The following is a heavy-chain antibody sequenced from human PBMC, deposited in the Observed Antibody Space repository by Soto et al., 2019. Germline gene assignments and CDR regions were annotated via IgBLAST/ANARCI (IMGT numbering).Heavy chain of an antibody. CDR1: GDSISSYY. CDR3: ARGRFDDSWGSPAPYLDY. V-gene: IGHV4-59*01. J-gene: IGHJ4*01. CDR2: IYNRRST. Sequence: SETLSLTRTVSGDSISSYYWSWLRQPPGEGLEWVGYIYNRRSTKYNPALKRRVTISVDAFKNQFSLKLSSVTAADTAVYYCARGRFDDSWGSPAPYLDYWGHGALVT. D-gene: IGHD3-16*01.